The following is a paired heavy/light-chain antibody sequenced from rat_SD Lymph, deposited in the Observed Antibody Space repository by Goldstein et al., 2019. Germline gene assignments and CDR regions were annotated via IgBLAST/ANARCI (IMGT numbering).Heavy chain of an antibody. CDR2: MRYNGDT. CDR3: TREVIRGIDY. CDR1: GFSLTGYS. V-gene: IGHV2-8*01. D-gene: IGHD4-3*01. Sequence: QVQLTESGPGLVHPSETLSLTCTVSGFSLTGYSVYWVRQPSGKGLEWMGRMRYNGDTSYNSALKSRLSISRDTSKNQVFLKMNSLQTDDTGTYYCTREVIRGIDYWGQGVMVTVSS. J-gene: IGHJ2*01.
Light chain of an antibody. CDR3: LQYDSIPYT. CDR1: QSVGTV. V-gene: IGKV6S9*01. Sequence: DTVMTQSPASMSTSVGERVTVNCKASQSVGTVVAWFQQKPGQSPKRLIYLATNRHTGVPDRFTGSGFGRDFTLTISNVEAEDLAVYYCLQYDSIPYTFGAGTKLELK. J-gene: IGKJ2-3*01. CDR2: LAT.